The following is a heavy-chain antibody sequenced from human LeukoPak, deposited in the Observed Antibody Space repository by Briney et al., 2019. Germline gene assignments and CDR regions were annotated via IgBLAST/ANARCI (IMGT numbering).Heavy chain of an antibody. V-gene: IGHV1-2*02. CDR1: GYTFTGYF. CDR3: ARVGAEYQLLYDQYYFDY. CDR2: INPNSGGT. D-gene: IGHD2-2*02. J-gene: IGHJ4*02. Sequence: ASVKVPCKASGYTFTGYFMHWVRQAPGHGLEWMGWINPNSGGTNYAQKFQGRVTMTRDTSISTAYMELSRLRSDDTAVYYCARVGAEYQLLYDQYYFDYWGQGTLVTVSS.